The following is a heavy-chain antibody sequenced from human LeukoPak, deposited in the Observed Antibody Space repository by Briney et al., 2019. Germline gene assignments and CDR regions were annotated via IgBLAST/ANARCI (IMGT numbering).Heavy chain of an antibody. D-gene: IGHD3-9*01. Sequence: PSETLSLTCTVSGGSISSYYWSWIRQPAGKGLEWIGRIYTSGSTNYNPSLKSRVTMSVDTSKNQFSLKLSSVTAADTAVYYCARDSAYYDILTGSPVGYWYFDPWGRGTLVTVSS. CDR3: ARDSAYYDILTGSPVGYWYFDP. J-gene: IGHJ2*01. CDR2: IYTSGST. CDR1: GGSISSYY. V-gene: IGHV4-4*07.